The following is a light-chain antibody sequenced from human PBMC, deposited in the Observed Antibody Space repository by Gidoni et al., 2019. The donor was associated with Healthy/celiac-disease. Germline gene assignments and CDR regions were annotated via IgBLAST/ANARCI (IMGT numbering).Light chain of an antibody. CDR1: QGISNY. Sequence: DIQMTQSPSSLSASVGDRVTITCRASQGISNYLAWYQQKPGKVPKLLIYAASTLQSGVPSRFSGSGSGTDFTLTISSLQPEDVATYYCQTYNSALRNGLTFGGGTKVEIK. CDR3: QTYNSALRNGLT. J-gene: IGKJ4*01. CDR2: AAS. V-gene: IGKV1-27*01.